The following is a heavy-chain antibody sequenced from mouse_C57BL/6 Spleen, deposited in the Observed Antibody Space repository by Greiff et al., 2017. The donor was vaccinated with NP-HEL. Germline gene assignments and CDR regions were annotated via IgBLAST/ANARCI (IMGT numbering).Heavy chain of an antibody. J-gene: IGHJ3*01. CDR2: INPNNGGT. V-gene: IGHV1-26*01. CDR3: ARDYSQTLFAY. D-gene: IGHD2-12*01. CDR1: GYTFTDYY. Sequence: VQLQQSGPELVKPGASVKISCKASGYTFTDYYMNWVKQSHGKSLEWIGDINPNNGGTSYNQKFKGKATLTVDKSSSTAYMELRSLTSEDSAVYYCARDYSQTLFAYWGQGTLVTVSA.